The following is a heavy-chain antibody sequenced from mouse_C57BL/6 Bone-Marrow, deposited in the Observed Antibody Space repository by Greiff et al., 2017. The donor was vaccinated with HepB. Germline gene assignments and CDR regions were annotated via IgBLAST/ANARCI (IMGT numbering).Heavy chain of an antibody. V-gene: IGHV1-72*01. Sequence: QVQLQHPGAELVKPGASVKLSCKASGYTFTSYWMHWVKQRPGRGLEWIGRIDPNSGGTKYNEKFKSKATLTVDKPSSTAYMQLSSLTSEDSAVYYCARGYYGSSYEGWFAYWGQGTLVTVSA. J-gene: IGHJ3*01. CDR1: GYTFTSYW. D-gene: IGHD1-1*01. CDR3: ARGYYGSSYEGWFAY. CDR2: IDPNSGGT.